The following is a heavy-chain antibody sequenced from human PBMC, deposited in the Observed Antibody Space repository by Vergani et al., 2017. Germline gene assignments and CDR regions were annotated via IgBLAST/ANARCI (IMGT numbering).Heavy chain of an antibody. V-gene: IGHV1-8*03. D-gene: IGHD3-9*01. J-gene: IGHJ6*02. CDR1: GYTFTSDD. Sequence: QVQLVQSGAEVKKPGASVKVSCKASGYTFTSDDINWVRQATGQGLEWMGWMNPISGNTGYAQNLQGRLTITRDTSVNTAYMELSSLTSEDMAVYYCVRGYYDILTGYYKGYYGMDVWGQGP. CDR2: MNPISGNT. CDR3: VRGYYDILTGYYKGYYGMDV.